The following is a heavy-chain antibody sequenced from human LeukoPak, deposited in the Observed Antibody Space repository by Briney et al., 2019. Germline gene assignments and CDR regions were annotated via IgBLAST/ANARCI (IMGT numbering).Heavy chain of an antibody. J-gene: IGHJ4*02. V-gene: IGHV4-30-4*01. CDR1: GGSISSGDYY. Sequence: PSETLSLTCTVSGGSISSGDYYWSWIRQPPGKGLEWIGYIYYSGSTYYNPSLKSRVTISVDTSKNQFSLKLSSVTAADTAVYYCARVDTVVTRLIDYWGQGTLVTVSS. CDR3: ARVDTVVTRLIDY. D-gene: IGHD4-23*01. CDR2: IYYSGST.